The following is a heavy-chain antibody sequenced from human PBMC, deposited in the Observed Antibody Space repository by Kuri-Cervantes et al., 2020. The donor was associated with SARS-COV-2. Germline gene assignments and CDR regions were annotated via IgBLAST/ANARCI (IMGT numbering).Heavy chain of an antibody. CDR3: AREELLSYDAFDI. J-gene: IGHJ3*02. CDR1: GFTFSSYS. Sequence: GGALRLSCAAYGFTFSSYSMNWVRQAPGKGLEWVSSISSSSSYIYYADSVKGRFTISRDNSKNTLYLQMNSLRAEETAVYYCAREELLSYDAFDIWGQGTMVTVSS. D-gene: IGHD2-2*01. CDR2: ISSSSSYI. V-gene: IGHV3-21*01.